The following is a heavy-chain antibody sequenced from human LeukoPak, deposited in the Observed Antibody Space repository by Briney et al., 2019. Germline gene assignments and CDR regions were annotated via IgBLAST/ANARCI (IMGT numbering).Heavy chain of an antibody. CDR1: GFTFNSYA. Sequence: GGSLRLSCAASGFTFNSYAMSWVRQAPGKGLEWVSVISGSGGSTYYADSVKGRFTISRDNSKNTLYLQMNSLRVEDTAVYYCARPSSSGWSWVYANWGQGTLVTVSS. V-gene: IGHV3-23*01. D-gene: IGHD6-19*01. CDR2: ISGSGGST. J-gene: IGHJ4*02. CDR3: ARPSSSGWSWVYAN.